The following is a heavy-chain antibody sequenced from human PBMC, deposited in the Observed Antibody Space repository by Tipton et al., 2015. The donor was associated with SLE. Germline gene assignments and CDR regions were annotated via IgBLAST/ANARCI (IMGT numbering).Heavy chain of an antibody. V-gene: IGHV3-30*02. Sequence: SLRLSCAASGFTFSSYGMHWVRQAPGKGLEWVAFIRYDGSNKYYADSVKGRFTISRDNSKNTLYLQMNSLKTEDTAVYYCTRVGGRTGTFDIWGQGTMVTVSS. CDR2: IRYDGSNK. D-gene: IGHD3-10*01. CDR1: GFTFSSYG. CDR3: TRVGGRTGTFDI. J-gene: IGHJ3*02.